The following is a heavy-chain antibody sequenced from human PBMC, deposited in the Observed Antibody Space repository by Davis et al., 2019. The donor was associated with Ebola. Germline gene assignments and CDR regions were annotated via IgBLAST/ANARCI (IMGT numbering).Heavy chain of an antibody. CDR2: IKSKTDGGTT. D-gene: IGHD2-2*01. CDR1: GFTFSDYY. CDR3: TTSQQDYCSSTSCLSYYYYYYGMDV. V-gene: IGHV3-15*01. Sequence: GESLKISCAASGFTFSDYYMSWIRQAPGKGLEWVGRIKSKTDGGTTDYAAPVKGRFTISRDDSKNTLYLQMNSLKTEDTAVYYCTTSQQDYCSSTSCLSYYYYYYGMDVWGQGTTVTVSS. J-gene: IGHJ6*02.